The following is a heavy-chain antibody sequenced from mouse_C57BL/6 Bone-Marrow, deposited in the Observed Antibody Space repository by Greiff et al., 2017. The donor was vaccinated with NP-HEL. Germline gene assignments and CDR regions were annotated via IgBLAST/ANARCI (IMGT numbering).Heavy chain of an antibody. D-gene: IGHD1-1*01. CDR2: ISYDGSN. CDR3: ARFYYGSRFYAMDY. V-gene: IGHV3-6*01. Sequence: VQLQQSGPGLVKPSQSLSLTCSVTGYSITSGYYWNWIRQFPGNKLEWMGYISYDGSNNYNPYLKNRISITRDTSKNQFFLKLNSVTTEDTATYYCARFYYGSRFYAMDYWGQGTSVTVSS. J-gene: IGHJ4*01. CDR1: GYSITSGYY.